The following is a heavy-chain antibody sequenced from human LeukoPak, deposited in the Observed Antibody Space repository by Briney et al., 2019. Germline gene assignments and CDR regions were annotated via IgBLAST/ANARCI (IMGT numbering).Heavy chain of an antibody. V-gene: IGHV3-66*01. CDR2: IDNLDRT. CDR3: MGYGGNSF. Sequence: PGGSLRLSCIASGFPVTNNHMSWVRQAPGKGLEWVSLIDNLDRTFYADSVKGRFSISRDSSKNTLYLQMNSLRAEDTAVYYCMGYGGNSFWGQGTLITVSS. D-gene: IGHD4-23*01. CDR1: GFPVTNNH. J-gene: IGHJ4*02.